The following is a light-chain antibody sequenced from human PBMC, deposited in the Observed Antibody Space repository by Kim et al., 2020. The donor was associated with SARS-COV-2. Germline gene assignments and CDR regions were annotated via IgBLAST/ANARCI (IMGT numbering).Light chain of an antibody. CDR3: NSYTTTTRDVV. J-gene: IGLJ2*01. V-gene: IGLV2-14*03. CDR2: DVT. CDR1: SSDVGAYNY. Sequence: QSITISCTGTSSDVGAYNYVSWYQQHPGKAPKLMMYDVTKRPSGVSNRFSGSKSGNTASLLISGLQAEDEADYYCNSYTTTTRDVVFGGGTQLTVL.